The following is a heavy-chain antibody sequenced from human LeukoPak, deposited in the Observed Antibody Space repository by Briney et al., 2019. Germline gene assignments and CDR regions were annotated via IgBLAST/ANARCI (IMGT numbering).Heavy chain of an antibody. D-gene: IGHD6-13*01. CDR1: GYSISSGYY. Sequence: SETLSLTCTVSGYSISSGYYWGWIRQPPGKGLEWIGSIYHSGSTYYNPSLKSRVTISVDTSKNQFSLKLSSVTAADTAVYYCARFPPARDRFSLKQLVRAYFASGGQGTLVTVSP. CDR2: IYHSGST. J-gene: IGHJ4*02. V-gene: IGHV4-38-2*02. CDR3: ARFPPARDRFSLKQLVRAYFAS.